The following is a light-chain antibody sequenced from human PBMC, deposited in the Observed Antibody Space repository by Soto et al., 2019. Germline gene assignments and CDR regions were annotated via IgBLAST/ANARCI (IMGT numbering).Light chain of an antibody. V-gene: IGLV2-14*01. Sequence: SVLTQPASVSGSPGQSITISCTGTSSDIGDYNYVSWYQQHPGKAPKLMIYEVSNRPSGISNRFSGSKSGNTASLTISGLQADDEADYYCSSYTSTSSYVFGTGTKVTV. CDR2: EVS. J-gene: IGLJ1*01. CDR1: SSDIGDYNY. CDR3: SSYTSTSSYV.